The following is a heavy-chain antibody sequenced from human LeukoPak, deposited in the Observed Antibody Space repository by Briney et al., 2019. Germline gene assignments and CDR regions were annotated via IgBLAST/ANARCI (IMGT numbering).Heavy chain of an antibody. CDR3: AKGNSGYFADL. CDR2: ISNDGGGT. CDR1: GFIFNNYG. V-gene: IGHV3-23*01. D-gene: IGHD3-22*01. Sequence: PGGSLRLSCSASGFIFNNYGLMWVRQAPGKGLEWVSAISNDGGGTTYADLVKGRFTISRDNSKNTLSLQMNSLRPEDTALYYCAKGNSGYFADLWGQGTVVTVSS. J-gene: IGHJ5*02.